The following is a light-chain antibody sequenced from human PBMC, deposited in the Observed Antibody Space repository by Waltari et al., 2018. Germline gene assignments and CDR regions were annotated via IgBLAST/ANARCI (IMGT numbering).Light chain of an antibody. V-gene: IGKV4-1*01. J-gene: IGKJ3*01. CDR1: QSVLYSSNNKNY. Sequence: DIVMTQSPDSLAVSLGERATINCKSSQSVLYSSNNKNYLAWYQQKPGQPPKLLIYWASTRESGVPGRLSGSGSGTDFTLTISSLQAEDVAVYYCHQYYNIPFTFGPGTKVDIK. CDR2: WAS. CDR3: HQYYNIPFT.